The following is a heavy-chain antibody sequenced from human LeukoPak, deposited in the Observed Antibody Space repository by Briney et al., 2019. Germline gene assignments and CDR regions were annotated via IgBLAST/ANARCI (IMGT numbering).Heavy chain of an antibody. Sequence: SETLSLTCAVSGGSISSGGYSWSWIRQPPGKGLEWIGYIYHSGSTYYNPSLKSRVTISVDRSKNRFSLKLSSVTAADTAVYYCARARLYYDSSGYFFRYYGMDVWGQGTTVTVSS. CDR1: GGSISSGGYS. J-gene: IGHJ6*02. V-gene: IGHV4-30-2*01. CDR2: IYHSGST. D-gene: IGHD3-22*01. CDR3: ARARLYYDSSGYFFRYYGMDV.